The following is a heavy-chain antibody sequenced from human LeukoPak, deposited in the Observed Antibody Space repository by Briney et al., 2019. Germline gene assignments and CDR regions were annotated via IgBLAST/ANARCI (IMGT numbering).Heavy chain of an antibody. Sequence: GASVKVSCKTSGYTFTNYYIHWVGQAPGQGLECMGIINPNGGATSYTQKFQGRVTMTRDTSTSTVYMELSSLRSEDTAVYYCARVMVAWFGDKAFDYWGQGTLVTVSS. D-gene: IGHD3-10*01. V-gene: IGHV1-46*01. J-gene: IGHJ4*02. CDR3: ARVMVAWFGDKAFDY. CDR2: INPNGGAT. CDR1: GYTFTNYY.